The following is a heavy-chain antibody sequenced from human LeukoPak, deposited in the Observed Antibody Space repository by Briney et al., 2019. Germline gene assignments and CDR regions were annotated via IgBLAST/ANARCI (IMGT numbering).Heavy chain of an antibody. V-gene: IGHV4-4*07. CDR1: GGSISSYY. Sequence: SETLSLTCSVSGGSISSYYWSWIRQPAGKGLEWIGRIYASGGTDYNPSLKSRVTMSVDTSKNQFSLKLWSVTAADTAVYYCAREGGIAARPMDYWGQGTLVTVSS. CDR2: IYASGGT. CDR3: AREGGIAARPMDY. D-gene: IGHD6-6*01. J-gene: IGHJ4*02.